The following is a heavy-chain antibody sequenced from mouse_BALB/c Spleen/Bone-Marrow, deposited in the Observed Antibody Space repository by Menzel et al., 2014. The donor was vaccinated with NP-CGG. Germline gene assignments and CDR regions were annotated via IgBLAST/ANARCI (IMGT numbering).Heavy chain of an antibody. D-gene: IGHD1-1*01. V-gene: IGHV5-6-4*01. CDR3: TRDDYGSRAWFAY. CDR1: GFTFSSYT. J-gene: IGHJ3*01. Sequence: DVKLQESGGGLVKPGGSLKLSCAASGFTFSSYTMSWVRQTPEKRLEWVATISSGGSYTYYPDSVKGRFTISRDNARNTLYLQMSSLKSEDTAMYYCTRDDYGSRAWFAYWGQGALVTVSA. CDR2: ISSGGSYT.